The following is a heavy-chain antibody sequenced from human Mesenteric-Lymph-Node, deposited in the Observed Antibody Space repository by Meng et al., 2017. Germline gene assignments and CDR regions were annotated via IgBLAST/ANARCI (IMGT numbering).Heavy chain of an antibody. CDR3: ARVSQYSSSWYYFDY. V-gene: IGHV1-2*02. CDR1: GGTFSSYA. J-gene: IGHJ4*02. CDR2: INPNSGGT. Sequence: ASVKVSCKASGGTFSSYAISWVRQAPGQGLEWMGWINPNSGGTNYAQKFQGRVTMTRDTSISTAYMELSRLRSDDTAVYYCARVSQYSSSWYYFDYWGQGTLVTVSS. D-gene: IGHD6-13*01.